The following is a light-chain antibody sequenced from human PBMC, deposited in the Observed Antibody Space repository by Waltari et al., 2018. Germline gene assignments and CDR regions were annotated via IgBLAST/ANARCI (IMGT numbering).Light chain of an antibody. CDR2: EVS. CDR1: SSDVGGYDL. J-gene: IGLJ2*01. CDR3: SSYTGSGTFVV. V-gene: IGLV2-23*02. Sequence: QSALTQPASVSGSPGQSITISCTGTSSDVGGYDLVSWYQQPPGKAPKPRIYEVSQWPYGVSYPFSGSKSGNMASLTISGLQTEDEADYYCSSYTGSGTFVVFGGGTKLTVL.